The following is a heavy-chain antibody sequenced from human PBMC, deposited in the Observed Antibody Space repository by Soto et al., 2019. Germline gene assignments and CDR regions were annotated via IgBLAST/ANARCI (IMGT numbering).Heavy chain of an antibody. CDR1: GFTFRSYS. CDR3: ARGGPTVTTWIAEY. V-gene: IGHV3-48*02. D-gene: IGHD4-17*01. Sequence: GGSLRLSCAASGFTFRSYSMNWVRQAPGKGLEWVSYISSSSSTIYYADSVKGRFTISRDNAKNSLYLQMNSLRDEDTAVYYCARGGPTVTTWIAEYWGQGTLVTVSS. CDR2: ISSSSSTI. J-gene: IGHJ4*02.